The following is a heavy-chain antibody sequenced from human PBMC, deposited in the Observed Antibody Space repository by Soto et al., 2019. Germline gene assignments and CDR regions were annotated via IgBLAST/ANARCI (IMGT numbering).Heavy chain of an antibody. D-gene: IGHD4-17*01. CDR3: ARARGGDSGDYASLFDR. Sequence: TLSLTCTVFGGSVSIGDYLWSWIRQRPGKGLEWIGYIHDSGNTYYNPSLKSRVTISLDTSKNQFSLKVTSMTAADTAVYFCARARGGDSGDYASLFDRWGQGNLVTVSS. V-gene: IGHV4-30-4*01. J-gene: IGHJ5*02. CDR2: IHDSGNT. CDR1: GGSVSIGDYL.